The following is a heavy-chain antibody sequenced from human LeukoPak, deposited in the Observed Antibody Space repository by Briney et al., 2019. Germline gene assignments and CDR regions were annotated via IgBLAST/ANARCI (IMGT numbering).Heavy chain of an antibody. CDR2: IWYDGSNK. V-gene: IGHV3-33*01. J-gene: IGHJ4*02. CDR3: ARESLEYYYDSRGYYYNY. Sequence: GGSLRLSCAASGFTFGSYGMHWVRQAPGKGLEWVAVIWYDGSNKYYADSVKGRFTISRDNSKNTLYLQMNSLRAEDTAVYYCARESLEYYYDSRGYYYNYWGQGTLVTVSS. D-gene: IGHD3-22*01. CDR1: GFTFGSYG.